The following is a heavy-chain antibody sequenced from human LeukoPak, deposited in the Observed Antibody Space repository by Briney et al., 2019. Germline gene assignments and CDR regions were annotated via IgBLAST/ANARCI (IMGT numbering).Heavy chain of an antibody. CDR3: ARDHCSGGSCYYYYYMDV. Sequence: NSSETLSLTCTVSGGSISSYYWSWIRQPAGKGLEWIGRIYTSGSTNYNPSLKSRVTISVDKSKNQFSLKLSSVTAADTAVYYCARDHCSGGSCYYYYYMDVWGKGTTVTVSS. CDR1: GGSISSYY. V-gene: IGHV4-4*07. D-gene: IGHD2-15*01. CDR2: IYTSGST. J-gene: IGHJ6*03.